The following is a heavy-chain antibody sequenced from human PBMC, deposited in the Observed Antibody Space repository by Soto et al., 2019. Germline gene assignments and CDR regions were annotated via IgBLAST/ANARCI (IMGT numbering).Heavy chain of an antibody. CDR1: GYTFTSYG. CDR3: ARAYCSGGSCSVYYYYGMDV. V-gene: IGHV1-18*04. D-gene: IGHD2-15*01. J-gene: IGHJ6*02. CDR2: ISAYNGNT. Sequence: QVQLVQSGAEVKKPGASVKVSCQASGYTFTSYGISWVRQAPGQGLEWMGWISAYNGNTNYAQKLQGRVTMTTDTSTSTAYMELRSLRSDDTAVYYCARAYCSGGSCSVYYYYGMDVWGQGTTVTVSS.